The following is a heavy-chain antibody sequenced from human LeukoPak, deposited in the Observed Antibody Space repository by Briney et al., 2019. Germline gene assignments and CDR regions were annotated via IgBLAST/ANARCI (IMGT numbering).Heavy chain of an antibody. J-gene: IGHJ6*04. V-gene: IGHV1-18*04. CDR2: ISAYNGNT. CDR1: GYTFTSYG. D-gene: IGHD5-18*01. Sequence: GASVKVSCKAAGYTFTSYGISWVRQAPGQGLEWMGWISAYNGNTNYAQKLQGRVTMTTDTSTSTAYMVLRSLRSDDTAVYYCAREKVWGYSYRDGPYYGMDVWGKGTTVTVSS. CDR3: AREKVWGYSYRDGPYYGMDV.